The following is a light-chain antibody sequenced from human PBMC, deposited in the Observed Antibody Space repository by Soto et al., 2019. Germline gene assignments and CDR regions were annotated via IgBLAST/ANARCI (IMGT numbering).Light chain of an antibody. V-gene: IGKV1-27*01. CDR2: AAS. CDR3: QSYNSGPLT. Sequence: DLQMTQSPPSLSAYVGDRVIVTCRASHDIGNALAWYQQRPGKNPRLLIYAASTWQPGVSARFSGSGSGTDFTLDISSLRAEDVATYYCQSYNSGPLTFGGGTKVEVK. J-gene: IGKJ4*01. CDR1: HDIGNA.